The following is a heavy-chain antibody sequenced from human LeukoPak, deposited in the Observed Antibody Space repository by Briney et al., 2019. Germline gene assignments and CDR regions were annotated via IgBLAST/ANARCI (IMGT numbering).Heavy chain of an antibody. J-gene: IGHJ3*02. V-gene: IGHV4-34*01. CDR1: GGSFSGYY. Sequence: SETLSLTCAVYGGSFSGYYWSWIRQPPGKGLDWIGEINHSGSTNYNPSLKSRVTILVDKSKNQFSLKLSSVTAADTAVYYCARDKREPRYAFDIWGQGTMVTVSS. CDR3: ARDKREPRYAFDI. D-gene: IGHD1-26*01. CDR2: INHSGST.